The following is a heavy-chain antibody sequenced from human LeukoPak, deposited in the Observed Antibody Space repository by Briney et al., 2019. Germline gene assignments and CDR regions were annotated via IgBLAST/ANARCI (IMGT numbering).Heavy chain of an antibody. CDR3: ARGLITMVRGPERNYYYYYMDV. D-gene: IGHD3-10*01. V-gene: IGHV1-69*13. J-gene: IGHJ6*03. Sequence: SVKVSCKASGGTFSSYAISWVRQAPGQGLEWMGGIIPIFGTANYAQKFQGRVTITADESTSTAYMELSSLRSEDTAVYYCARGLITMVRGPERNYYYYYMDVWGKGTTVTISS. CDR2: IIPIFGTA. CDR1: GGTFSSYA.